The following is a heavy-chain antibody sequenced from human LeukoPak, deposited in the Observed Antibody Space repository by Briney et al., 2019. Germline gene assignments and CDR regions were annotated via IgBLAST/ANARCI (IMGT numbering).Heavy chain of an antibody. D-gene: IGHD4-23*01. CDR3: ARDHDYGGNSAPGY. CDR2: ISSSSSTI. J-gene: IGHJ4*02. V-gene: IGHV3-48*01. Sequence: GGSLRLSCAASGFTFSSYSMKWVRQAPGKGLEWVSYISSSSSTIYYADSVKGRFTISRDNAKNSLYLQMNSLRAEETAVYYCARDHDYGGNSAPGYWGQGTLVTVSS. CDR1: GFTFSSYS.